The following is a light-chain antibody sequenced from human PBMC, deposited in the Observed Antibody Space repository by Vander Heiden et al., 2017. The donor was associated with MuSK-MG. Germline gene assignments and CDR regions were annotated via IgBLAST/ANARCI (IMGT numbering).Light chain of an antibody. CDR1: QSINNW. CDR3: QHFSGPVT. J-gene: IGKJ1*01. Sequence: TESPSTLSASVGDRVTITCRASQSINNWLAWYQQKQGKAPNLLIYRASTGETGVPSRFSGSGSGTEFTLTSRCRQPDDFANYYCQHFSGPVTFGQGTKVEIK. CDR2: RAS. V-gene: IGKV1-5*03.